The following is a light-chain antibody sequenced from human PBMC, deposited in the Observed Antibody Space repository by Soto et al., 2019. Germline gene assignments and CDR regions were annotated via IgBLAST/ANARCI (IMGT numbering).Light chain of an antibody. CDR3: KKYKSYYWT. CDR2: KAS. Sequence: DIQMTQSPSTLSASVGDRVTITCRASQSISNWLAWYQQKPGKAPKVLIYKASNLESGVPSRFRGSACGKKFTLNISSRQPDYFENYYYKKYKSYYWTLGKGTKVKS. V-gene: IGKV1-5*03. CDR1: QSISNW. J-gene: IGKJ1*01.